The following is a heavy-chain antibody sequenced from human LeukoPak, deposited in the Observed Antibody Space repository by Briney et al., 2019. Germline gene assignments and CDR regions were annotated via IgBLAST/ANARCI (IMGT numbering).Heavy chain of an antibody. V-gene: IGHV1-2*02. CDR1: GYTFTGYY. CDR2: INPNSGGT. J-gene: IGHJ6*03. D-gene: IGHD2-2*01. CDR3: ARDPVSAAIDDYYYYMDV. Sequence: VASVKVSCKASGYTFTGYYMHWVRQAPGQGLEWMGWINPNSGGTNYAQKFQGRVTMTRDTSISTAYMELSRLRSDDTAVCYCARDPVSAAIDDYYYYMDVWGKGTTVTISS.